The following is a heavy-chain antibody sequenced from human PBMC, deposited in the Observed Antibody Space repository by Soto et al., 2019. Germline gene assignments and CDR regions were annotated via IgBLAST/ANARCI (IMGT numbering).Heavy chain of an antibody. CDR2: ISSGDSQN. CDR1: GYSFTSNW. CDR3: ARHYHEFDY. V-gene: IGHV5-51*01. D-gene: IGHD2-2*01. J-gene: IGHJ4*02. Sequence: GESQKISCKASGYSFTSNWIAWVRPLPGKGLEWMGVISSGDSQNKYSPFFQGQVIISADNTITTAYLLWSRLKASDTALYYCARHYHEFDYWGQGTLVTVSS.